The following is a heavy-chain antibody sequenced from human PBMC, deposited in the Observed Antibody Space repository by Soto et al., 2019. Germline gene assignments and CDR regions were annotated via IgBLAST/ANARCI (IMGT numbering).Heavy chain of an antibody. CDR3: GRLDSSYYFDY. D-gene: IGHD3-22*01. CDR1: GYTFTTYC. CDR2: IYPGDSDT. V-gene: IGHV5-51*01. Sequence: VESLKISCKGPGYTFTTYCIGWVRQMPGKGLEWMGIIYPGDSDTTYSPSFQGQVTISADKSISTAYLQWNSLKASDSAMYYCGRLDSSYYFDYWGQGTLVTVSS. J-gene: IGHJ4*02.